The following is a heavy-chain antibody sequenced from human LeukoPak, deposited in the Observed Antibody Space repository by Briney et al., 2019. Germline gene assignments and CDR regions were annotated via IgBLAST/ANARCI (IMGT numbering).Heavy chain of an antibody. CDR1: GGSFSGYY. CDR2: INHSGST. J-gene: IGHJ4*02. V-gene: IGHV4-34*01. Sequence: SETLSLTCAVYGGSFSGYYWSWIRQPPRKGLEWIGEINHSGSTYYNPSLKSRVTISVDRSKNQFSLNLSSVTAADTAVYYCARATVATSDPYFEYWGQGTLVTVSS. D-gene: IGHD5-12*01. CDR3: ARATVATSDPYFEY.